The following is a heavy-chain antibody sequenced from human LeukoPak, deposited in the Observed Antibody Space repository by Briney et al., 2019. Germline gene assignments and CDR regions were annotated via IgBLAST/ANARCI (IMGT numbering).Heavy chain of an antibody. CDR3: AGGNYPIFGVATFAFDY. V-gene: IGHV3-48*01. J-gene: IGHJ4*02. CDR1: GFTFSSYS. Sequence: GGSLRLSCAASGFTFSSYSMNWVRQAPGKGLEWVSYISSSSSTIYYADSVKGRFTISRDNAKNSLYLQMSSLRAEDTAVYYCAGGNYPIFGVATFAFDYWGQGTLVTVSS. CDR2: ISSSSSTI. D-gene: IGHD3-3*01.